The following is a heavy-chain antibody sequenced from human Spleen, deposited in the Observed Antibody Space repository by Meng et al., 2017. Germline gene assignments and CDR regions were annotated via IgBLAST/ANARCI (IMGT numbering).Heavy chain of an antibody. D-gene: IGHD5-24*01. J-gene: IGHJ2*01. V-gene: IGHV1-18*01. CDR1: GYTFTSYA. CDR3: ARDSEMATITWYFDL. Sequence: QVQLVQSGAEVRKPGASVKVSCKASGYTFTSYAIAWFRQAPGQGLEWMGWISAYNGNTNYAQKPQGRVTMTTDTSTSTAYMELRSLRSDDTAVYYCARDSEMATITWYFDLWGRGTLVTVSS. CDR2: ISAYNGNT.